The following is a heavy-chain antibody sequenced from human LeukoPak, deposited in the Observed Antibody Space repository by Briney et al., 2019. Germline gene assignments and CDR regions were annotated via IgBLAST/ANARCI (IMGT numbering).Heavy chain of an antibody. V-gene: IGHV3-15*01. CDR1: GFTFSNAW. CDR3: TTHYYYASGSLYN. CDR2: INSKTDGGTT. D-gene: IGHD3-10*01. Sequence: GGSLRLSRAASGFTFSNAWMSWVRQTPGKGLEWVGRINSKTDGGTTDYAAAVKGRFTISRDDSKNTLYLQMNSLKTEDTAVYYCTTHYYYASGSLYNWGQGTLVTVSS. J-gene: IGHJ4*02.